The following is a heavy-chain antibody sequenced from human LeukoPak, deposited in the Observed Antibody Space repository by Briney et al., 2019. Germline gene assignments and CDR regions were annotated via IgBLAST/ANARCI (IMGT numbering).Heavy chain of an antibody. Sequence: PGGSLRLSCAASGFTFSSYAMSWVRQAPGKGLEWVSAISGSGGSTYYADSVKGRFTISRDNSKNTLYLQMNSLRAEDTAVYYCAKGPLLRYFDWPTDNGMDVWGQGTTVTVSS. J-gene: IGHJ6*02. CDR2: ISGSGGST. V-gene: IGHV3-23*01. CDR1: GFTFSSYA. CDR3: AKGPLLRYFDWPTDNGMDV. D-gene: IGHD3-9*01.